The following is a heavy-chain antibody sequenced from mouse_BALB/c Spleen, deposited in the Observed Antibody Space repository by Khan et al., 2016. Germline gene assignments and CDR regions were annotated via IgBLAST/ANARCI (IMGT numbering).Heavy chain of an antibody. D-gene: IGHD2-14*01. CDR1: GYSITSDYA. CDR3: ARCYGYSWYFDV. Sequence: EVQLQESGPGLVKPSQSLSLTCTVTGYSITSDYAWNWIRQFPGKKLEWMGYISYSGSISYNPSLKSRISITRDTSKNMFFLQLSSVTTEDTATYYCARCYGYSWYFDVWGAGTTVTVSS. J-gene: IGHJ1*01. CDR2: ISYSGSI. V-gene: IGHV3-2*02.